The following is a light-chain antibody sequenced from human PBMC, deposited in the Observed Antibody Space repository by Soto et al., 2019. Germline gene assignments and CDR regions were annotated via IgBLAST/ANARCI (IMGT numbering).Light chain of an antibody. CDR3: QQYNNWTRT. CDR2: GAS. J-gene: IGKJ1*01. Sequence: IVMTQSPATLSVSPGERATLSCRASQSFXSNFAWYQQKPGQAPRFLXDGASTRATGIPARLSGSGSATEFTLTISSLQSEDFAVYYCQQYNNWTRTFGHGTKVDIK. CDR1: QSFXSN. V-gene: IGKV3-15*01.